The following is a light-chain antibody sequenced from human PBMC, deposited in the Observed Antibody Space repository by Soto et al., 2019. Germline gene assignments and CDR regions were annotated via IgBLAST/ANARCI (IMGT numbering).Light chain of an antibody. CDR3: GTWDSSLSAYV. J-gene: IGLJ1*01. Sequence: QSVLTQPPSVSAAPGQKVTISCSGGSSNIGNNYVSWYQQLPGTAPKLLIYENNKRPSGIPDRFSGSKSDTSATLGITGLQTEDEADYYCGTWDSSLSAYVFGIGTKVTVL. CDR2: ENN. CDR1: SSNIGNNY. V-gene: IGLV1-51*02.